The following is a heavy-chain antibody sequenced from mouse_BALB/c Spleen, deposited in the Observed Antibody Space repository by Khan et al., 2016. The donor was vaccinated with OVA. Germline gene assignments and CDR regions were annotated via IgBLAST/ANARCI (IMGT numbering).Heavy chain of an antibody. J-gene: IGHJ3*01. CDR2: INPSNGYT. CDR1: GYTFTSYT. D-gene: IGHD2-14*01. Sequence: QVQLQQSGAELARPGASVKMSCKASGYTFTSYTIHWIKLRPGQGLEWIGFINPSNGYTNYNQKFKDKATLTADKSSTTVSMQLSSLTSDDSAVYNCVRDGAYHRNDGWFAYWGQGTLVTVAA. CDR3: VRDGAYHRNDGWFAY. V-gene: IGHV1-4*01.